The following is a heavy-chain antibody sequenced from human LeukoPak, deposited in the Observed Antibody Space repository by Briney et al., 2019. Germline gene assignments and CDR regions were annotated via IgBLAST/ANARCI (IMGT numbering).Heavy chain of an antibody. CDR3: AVEKHDSPDY. J-gene: IGHJ4*02. CDR1: GLTFSNYA. CDR2: ISGSGGNT. V-gene: IGHV3-23*01. D-gene: IGHD3-22*01. Sequence: SGGSLRLSCAASGLTFSNYAMAWVRQAPGKGLEWVSGISGSGGNTYYADSVKGRFTISRDNSKNTPYLEMNSLRVEDTAVYYCAVEKHDSPDYWGQGTLVTVSS.